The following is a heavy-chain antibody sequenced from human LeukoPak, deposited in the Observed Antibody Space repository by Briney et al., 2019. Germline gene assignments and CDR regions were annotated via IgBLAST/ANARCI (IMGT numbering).Heavy chain of an antibody. D-gene: IGHD3-10*01. CDR1: GFTFSSYS. Sequence: GGSLRLSCAASGFTFSSYSMNWVRQAPGKGLEWVSSISSSSSYIYYADSVKGRFTISRDNAKNSLYLQMNSLRAEGTAVYYCARDDHDYYGPDVWGQGTTVTVSS. J-gene: IGHJ6*02. CDR3: ARDDHDYYGPDV. V-gene: IGHV3-21*01. CDR2: ISSSSSYI.